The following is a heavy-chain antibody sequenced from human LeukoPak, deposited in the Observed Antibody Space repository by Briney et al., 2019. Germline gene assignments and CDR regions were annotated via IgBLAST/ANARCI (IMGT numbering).Heavy chain of an antibody. Sequence: GGSLRLSCAASGFTFDDYGMSWVRQAPGKGLEWVSSISSSSSYIYYADSVKGRFTISRDNAKNSLYLQMNSLRAEDTAVYYCTRDDYGDRASSGYWGQGTLVTVSS. V-gene: IGHV3-21*01. D-gene: IGHD4-17*01. CDR2: ISSSSSYI. J-gene: IGHJ4*02. CDR3: TRDDYGDRASSGY. CDR1: GFTFDDYG.